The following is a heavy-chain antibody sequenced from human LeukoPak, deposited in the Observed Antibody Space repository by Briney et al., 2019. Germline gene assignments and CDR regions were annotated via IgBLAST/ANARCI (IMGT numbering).Heavy chain of an antibody. V-gene: IGHV3-7*01. D-gene: IGHD2-21*02. CDR2: IKQDGIEK. J-gene: IGHJ3*01. CDR3: ARDRAVVTAMNAFDV. Sequence: PGGSLRLSCAASGFTFSNYWMAWVRQSPGKGLEWVANIKQDGIEKNYVDSVRGRFTISRDNAKNSLYLQMNSLRAEDTAVYYCARDRAVVTAMNAFDVWGQGTMVTVSS. CDR1: GFTFSNYW.